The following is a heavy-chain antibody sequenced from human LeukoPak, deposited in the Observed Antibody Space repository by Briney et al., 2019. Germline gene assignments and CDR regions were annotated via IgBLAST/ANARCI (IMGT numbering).Heavy chain of an antibody. CDR3: AGSYSSGWYGYYYYGMDV. J-gene: IGHJ6*02. V-gene: IGHV3-30-3*01. CDR1: GFTFSSYA. D-gene: IGHD6-19*01. Sequence: PGGSLRLSCAASGFTFSSYAMHWVRQAPGKGLEWVAVIPYDGSNKYYADSVKGRFTISRDNSKNTLYLQMNSLRAEDTAVYYCAGSYSSGWYGYYYYGMDVWGQGTTVTVSS. CDR2: IPYDGSNK.